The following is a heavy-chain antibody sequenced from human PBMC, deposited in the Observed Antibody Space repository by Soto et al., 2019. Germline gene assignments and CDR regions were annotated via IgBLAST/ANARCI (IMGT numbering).Heavy chain of an antibody. V-gene: IGHV1-46*01. Sequence: ASVKVSCKASGYTFTSYYMHWVRQAPGQGLEWMGIINPSGGSTSYAQKFQGRVTMTRDTSTSTVYMELSSLRSEDTAVYYCAIYPLGYCISTSCYARAFDIWGQGTMVTVS. CDR2: INPSGGST. D-gene: IGHD2-2*01. CDR3: AIYPLGYCISTSCYARAFDI. J-gene: IGHJ3*02. CDR1: GYTFTSYY.